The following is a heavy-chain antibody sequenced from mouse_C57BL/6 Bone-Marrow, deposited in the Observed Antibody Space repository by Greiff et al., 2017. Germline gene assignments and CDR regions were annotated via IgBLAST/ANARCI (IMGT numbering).Heavy chain of an antibody. CDR3: AHGNYFYWYFAV. CDR2: IHPNSGST. Sequence: QVQLKQPGAELVKPGASVKLSCKASGYTFTSYWMHWVKPRPGQGLEWIGMIHPNSGSTNYNEKFKSKATLTVDKSSSTAYMQLSSLTSEDSAVYYCAHGNYFYWYFAVWGTGTTVTVSS. V-gene: IGHV1-64*01. CDR1: GYTFTSYW. D-gene: IGHD2-1*01. J-gene: IGHJ1*03.